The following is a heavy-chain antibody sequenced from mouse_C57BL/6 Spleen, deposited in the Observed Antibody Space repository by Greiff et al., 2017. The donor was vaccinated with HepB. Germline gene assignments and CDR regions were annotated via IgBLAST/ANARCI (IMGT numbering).Heavy chain of an antibody. CDR2: IDPESGDT. CDR3: TFYYGNYQSFPYYAMDY. Sequence: VQLQQSGAELVRPGASVKLSCTASGFNIKDDYMHWVKQRPEQGLEWIGWIDPESGDTEYASKFQGKATITADTSSNTAYLQLSSLTSEDTAVYYCTFYYGNYQSFPYYAMDYWGQGTSVTVSS. J-gene: IGHJ4*01. CDR1: GFNIKDDY. D-gene: IGHD2-1*01. V-gene: IGHV14-4*01.